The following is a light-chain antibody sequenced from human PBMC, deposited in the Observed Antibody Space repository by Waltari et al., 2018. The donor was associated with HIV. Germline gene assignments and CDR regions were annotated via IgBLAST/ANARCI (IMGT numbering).Light chain of an antibody. CDR1: SNDVGAYDY. V-gene: IGLV2-8*01. J-gene: IGLJ2*01. CDR2: EVT. Sequence: QSDLTQPPSASGSPGHSVTISCTGTSNDVGAYDYVSWYQQHPGRAANLLIYEVTRRPKGVPDRFSDAKSDNAAALTVSGLQAEDDCHDCCASYVYNDGLCLGGGTKRTVL. CDR3: ASYVYNDGLC.